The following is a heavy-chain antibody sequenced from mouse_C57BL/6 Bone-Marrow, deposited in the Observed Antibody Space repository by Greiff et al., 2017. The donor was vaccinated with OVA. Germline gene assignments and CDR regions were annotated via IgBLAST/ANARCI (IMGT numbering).Heavy chain of an antibody. D-gene: IGHD1-1*01. Sequence: EVKLQESGPGLVKPSQSLSLTCSVTGYSITSGYYWNWIRQFPGNKLEWMGYISYDGSNNYNPSLKNRISITRDTSKNQFFLKLNSVTTEDTATYYCAREEYYYGSSLDYWGQGTTLTVSS. V-gene: IGHV3-6*01. CDR2: ISYDGSN. CDR1: GYSITSGYY. CDR3: AREEYYYGSSLDY. J-gene: IGHJ2*01.